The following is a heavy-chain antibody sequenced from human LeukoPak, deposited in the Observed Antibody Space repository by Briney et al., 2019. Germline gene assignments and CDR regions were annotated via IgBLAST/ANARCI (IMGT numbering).Heavy chain of an antibody. CDR2: IYSDGST. CDR1: GFTFSTYA. J-gene: IGHJ5*02. V-gene: IGHV3-53*01. D-gene: IGHD1-26*01. CDR3: ARANSATIPGVDP. Sequence: PGGSLRLSCAASGFTFSTYAMTWVRQAPGKGLEWVSIIYSDGSTYYADSVKGRFTISRDNSKNTLYLQMNSLTAEDTAVYYCARANSATIPGVDPWGQGTLVTVSS.